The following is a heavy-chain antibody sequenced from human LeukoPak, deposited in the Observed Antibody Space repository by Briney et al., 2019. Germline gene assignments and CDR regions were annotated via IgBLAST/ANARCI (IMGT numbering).Heavy chain of an antibody. CDR3: ARGANYYGSGSPLDY. D-gene: IGHD3-10*01. Sequence: SETLSLTCTVSGGSISSGDYYWSWIRQPPGKGLEWIGYIYYSGSTYYNPSLKSRVTISVDTSKNQFSLKLSSVTAADTAVYYCARGANYYGSGSPLDYWGQGTLVTVSS. V-gene: IGHV4-30-4*01. CDR2: IYYSGST. J-gene: IGHJ4*02. CDR1: GGSISSGDYY.